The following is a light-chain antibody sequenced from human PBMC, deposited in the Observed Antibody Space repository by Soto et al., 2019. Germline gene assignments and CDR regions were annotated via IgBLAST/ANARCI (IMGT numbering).Light chain of an antibody. CDR1: SSDVGGYNY. V-gene: IGLV2-11*01. Sequence: QSALTQPRSVSGSPGQSVTISCTGTSSDVGGYNYVSWYQQHPDTVPKLMIYDVSNRPSGVPDRFSGSKSGNTASLTISGLQAEDEADYYCCSYAGGHTSLLFGGGTKLTVL. CDR2: DVS. CDR3: CSYAGGHTSLL. J-gene: IGLJ2*01.